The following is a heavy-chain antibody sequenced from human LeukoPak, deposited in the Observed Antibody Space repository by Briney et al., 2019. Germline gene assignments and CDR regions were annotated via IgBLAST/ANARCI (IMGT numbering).Heavy chain of an antibody. Sequence: SETLSLTCAVSGSSVSSGYYWGWIRQPPEKGLEWFATIYHSGNNYYNPSLKSRVTISVDTSKNHFSLNLSSLTAADTAVYYCARVVPGVAIWASPDYLDCWG. V-gene: IGHV4-38-2*01. D-gene: IGHD3-3*01. CDR1: GSSVSSGYY. CDR2: IYHSGNN. J-gene: IGHJ4*01. CDR3: ARVVPGVAIWASPDYLDC.